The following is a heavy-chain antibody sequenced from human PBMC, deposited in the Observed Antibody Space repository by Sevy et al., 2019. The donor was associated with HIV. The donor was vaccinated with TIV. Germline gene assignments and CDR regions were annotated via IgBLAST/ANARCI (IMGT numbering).Heavy chain of an antibody. V-gene: IGHV1-2*02. J-gene: IGHJ6*02. CDR1: GYTFSDSGYY. Sequence: ASVKVSCKASGYTFSDSGYYVHWVRQAPGQGLEWMGWINPKSGATNYAQKFQGRVTMTRDTSVSNANMELSRLTSDETAVYYCARESYDFWTGPVDYDYGMDVWGQGTTVTVSS. CDR3: ARESYDFWTGPVDYDYGMDV. CDR2: INPKSGAT. D-gene: IGHD3-3*01.